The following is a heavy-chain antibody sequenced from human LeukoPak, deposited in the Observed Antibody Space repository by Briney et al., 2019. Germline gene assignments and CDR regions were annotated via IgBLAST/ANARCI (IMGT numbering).Heavy chain of an antibody. Sequence: GGSLRLSCAASGFTFSSYAMSWVRQAPGKGLEWVSAISGSGGSSYYADSVKGRFTISRDNSKNTLYLQMNSLRAEDTAVYYCARGRQLALFDYWGQGTLVTVSS. CDR3: ARGRQLALFDY. CDR1: GFTFSSYA. V-gene: IGHV3-23*01. D-gene: IGHD6-13*01. CDR2: ISGSGGSS. J-gene: IGHJ4*02.